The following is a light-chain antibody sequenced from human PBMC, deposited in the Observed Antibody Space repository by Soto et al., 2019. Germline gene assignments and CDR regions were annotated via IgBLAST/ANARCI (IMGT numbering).Light chain of an antibody. CDR1: QSISTW. Sequence: DIQMTQSPSTLSAYVGDRVTFTCRASQSISTWLAWYRQKPGKAPKLLIYDASSLQSDVPSRFSGSGSGTEFTLTISALQTDDFASYYCQQYMNYATFGQGTKVEIK. J-gene: IGKJ1*01. CDR3: QQYMNYAT. V-gene: IGKV1-5*01. CDR2: DAS.